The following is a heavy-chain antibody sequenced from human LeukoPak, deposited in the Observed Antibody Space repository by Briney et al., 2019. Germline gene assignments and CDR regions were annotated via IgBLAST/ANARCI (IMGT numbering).Heavy chain of an antibody. CDR3: VRESGAAADY. D-gene: IGHD6-13*01. Sequence: GGSLRLSCEASGVTFSSYWIHWGRQAPGKGLLWGSRINSDESTTNSADSVKGRFTISRGNAKNTLYLQMDSLRAEDTAVYYCVRESGAAADYWGQGTLVTVSS. J-gene: IGHJ4*02. V-gene: IGHV3-74*01. CDR1: GVTFSSYW. CDR2: INSDESTT.